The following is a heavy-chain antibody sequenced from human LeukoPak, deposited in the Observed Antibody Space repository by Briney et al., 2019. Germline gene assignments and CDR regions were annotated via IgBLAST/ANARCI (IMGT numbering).Heavy chain of an antibody. CDR3: ARAPLVVTKGYYMDV. CDR2: IYSSGST. J-gene: IGHJ6*03. D-gene: IGHD2-21*01. CDR1: GGTFSGYY. Sequence: PSETLSLTCGVYGGTFSGYYWSWIRQPPGKGLEWIGRIYSSGSTTYNPSLKSRVTMSVDTSKNQFSLKVTSVTAADTAVYYCARAPLVVTKGYYMDVWGKGTTVTVSS. V-gene: IGHV4-59*10.